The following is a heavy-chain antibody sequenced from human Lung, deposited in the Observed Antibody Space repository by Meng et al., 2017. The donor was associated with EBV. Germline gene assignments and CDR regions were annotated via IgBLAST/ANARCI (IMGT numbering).Heavy chain of an antibody. V-gene: IGHV4-34*01. D-gene: IGHD2-2*01. Sequence: QVQLQPWGAGLLKPSGTLSLTRGVSGRSFSSSYWSWIRQPPGKGLEWIGQINYSGITNYNPSLKSRVTISVDTSKNQFSLSLNSVTAADTAVYYCARGGTSSAPFDYWGQGTLVTVSS. CDR3: ARGGTSSAPFDY. CDR2: INYSGIT. CDR1: GRSFSSSY. J-gene: IGHJ4*02.